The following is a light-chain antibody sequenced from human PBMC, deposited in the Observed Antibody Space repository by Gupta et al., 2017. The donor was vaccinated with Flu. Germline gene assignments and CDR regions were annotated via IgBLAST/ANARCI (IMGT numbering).Light chain of an antibody. CDR2: DVS. CDR3: SSYTSTTNFYV. Sequence: PASVSGSPGQSITISCTGLSLDVGNSNYVSWYQQDPGEAPKLLIYDVSNRRSGVSSRFSGSKSGNTASLTISGLQAEDETDYYCSSYTSTTNFYVFGTGTKVTVL. V-gene: IGLV2-14*03. CDR1: SLDVGNSNY. J-gene: IGLJ1*01.